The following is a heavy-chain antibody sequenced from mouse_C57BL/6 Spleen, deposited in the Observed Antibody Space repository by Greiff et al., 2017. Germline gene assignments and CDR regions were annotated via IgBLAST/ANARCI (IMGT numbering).Heavy chain of an antibody. Sequence: EVHLVESGGGLVKPGGSLTLSCAASGFTFSDYGMHWVRQAPEKGLEWVAYISSGSSTIYYADTVKGRFTISRDNAKNTLFLQMTSLRSEDTAMYYCARSSVVAYYYAMDYWGQGTSVTVSS. CDR1: GFTFSDYG. D-gene: IGHD1-1*01. CDR3: ARSSVVAYYYAMDY. CDR2: ISSGSSTI. V-gene: IGHV5-17*01. J-gene: IGHJ4*01.